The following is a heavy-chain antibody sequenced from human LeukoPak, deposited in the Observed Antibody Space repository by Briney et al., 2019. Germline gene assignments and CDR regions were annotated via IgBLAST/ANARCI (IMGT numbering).Heavy chain of an antibody. Sequence: ASVKVSCKASGYTFTSYDINWVRQATGQGLEWMGWMNPNRGNTGYAQKFQGRVTMTRNTSISTAYMELSSLRSEDTAVYYCARAPEWGKANYYYYMDVWGKGTTVTVSS. CDR2: MNPNRGNT. CDR3: ARAPEWGKANYYYYMDV. J-gene: IGHJ6*03. V-gene: IGHV1-8*01. D-gene: IGHD1-26*01. CDR1: GYTFTSYD.